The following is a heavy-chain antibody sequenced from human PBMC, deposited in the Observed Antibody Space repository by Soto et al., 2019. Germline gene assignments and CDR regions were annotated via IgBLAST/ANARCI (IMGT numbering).Heavy chain of an antibody. CDR3: ARDGVAYCSGGSCWEYNWFDP. CDR2: ISYDGSNK. Sequence: GSLRLSCAASGFTLSSYAMHWVRQAPGKGLEWVAVISYDGSNKYYADSVKGRFTISRDNSKNTLYLQMNSLRAEDTAVYYFARDGVAYCSGGSCWEYNWFDPWGQGTLVTVSS. D-gene: IGHD2-15*01. J-gene: IGHJ5*02. CDR1: GFTLSSYA. V-gene: IGHV3-30-3*01.